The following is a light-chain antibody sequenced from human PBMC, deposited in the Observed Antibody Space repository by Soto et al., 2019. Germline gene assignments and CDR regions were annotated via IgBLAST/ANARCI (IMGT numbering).Light chain of an antibody. Sequence: EIVLTQSPGTLSLSPGERATLSCRASQSVSSNYLAWYQQKPGQAPRLLIYGASSRATGITDRFSGSGSGTDFTLTISRLEPEDFAVYYFQQHGGSPSYTFGQGTKLEIQ. CDR1: QSVSSNY. J-gene: IGKJ2*01. CDR2: GAS. V-gene: IGKV3-20*01. CDR3: QQHGGSPSYT.